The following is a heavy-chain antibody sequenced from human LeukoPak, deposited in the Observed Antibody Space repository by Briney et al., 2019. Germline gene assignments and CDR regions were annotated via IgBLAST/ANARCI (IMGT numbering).Heavy chain of an antibody. Sequence: ASVKVSCKASGGTFSSYAINWVRQATGQGLEWMGWMNPNSGNTGYAQKFQGRVTMTRNTSISTAYMELSSLRSEDTAVYYCARGGGEMATTDYWGQGTLVTVSS. J-gene: IGHJ4*02. D-gene: IGHD5-24*01. CDR3: ARGGGEMATTDY. CDR1: GGTFSSYA. V-gene: IGHV1-8*02. CDR2: MNPNSGNT.